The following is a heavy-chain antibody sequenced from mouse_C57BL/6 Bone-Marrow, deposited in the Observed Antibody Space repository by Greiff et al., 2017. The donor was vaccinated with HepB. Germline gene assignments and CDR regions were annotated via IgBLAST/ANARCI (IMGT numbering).Heavy chain of an antibody. J-gene: IGHJ4*01. CDR1: GFSFTCYG. D-gene: IGHD2-4*01. Sequence: QVQLQQLGPGLVPPLQSLSITCPVPGFSFTCYGLPLVRQSPGKGLEWLGVIWSGGSTDNNAAFISRLSISKDNSKSQVFFKMNSLQADDTAIYYCAGSMITTGYYAMDYWGQGTSVTVSS. V-gene: IGHV2-2*01. CDR3: AGSMITTGYYAMDY. CDR2: IWSGGST.